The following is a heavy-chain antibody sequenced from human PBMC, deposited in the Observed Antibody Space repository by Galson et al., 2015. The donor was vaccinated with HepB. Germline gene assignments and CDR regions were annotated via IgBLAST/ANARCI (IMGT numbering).Heavy chain of an antibody. CDR2: IYYLGAT. CDR3: ARDLTGYSRMDP. D-gene: IGHD3-9*01. J-gene: IGHJ5*02. CDR1: GASITERGSY. Sequence: LSLTCKVSGASITERGSYWSWIRQPPGKDLEWIGYIYYLGATYYSPSFKSRVDISVDRSKNQFSLKLNFVTAADTAVYYCARDLTGYSRMDPWGQGILVTVSS. V-gene: IGHV4-30-4*08.